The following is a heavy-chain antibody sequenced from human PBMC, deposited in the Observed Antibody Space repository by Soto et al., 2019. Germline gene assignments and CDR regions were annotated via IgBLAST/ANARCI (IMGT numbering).Heavy chain of an antibody. V-gene: IGHV3-66*01. CDR3: ARNGDSSDYRGWFDP. Sequence: EVQLVESGGGLVQPGGSLRLSCAASGFTVSSNYMSWVRQAPGKGLEWVSVIYSGGTKYYADSVKCRSTISRDHSKNTLYLQMTSLRAEDPAVYYCARNGDSSDYRGWFDPWGQGTLVTVSS. CDR1: GFTVSSNY. CDR2: IYSGGTK. J-gene: IGHJ5*02. D-gene: IGHD3-22*01.